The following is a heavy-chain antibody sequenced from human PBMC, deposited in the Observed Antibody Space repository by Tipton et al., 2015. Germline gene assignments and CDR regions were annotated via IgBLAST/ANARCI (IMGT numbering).Heavy chain of an antibody. Sequence: SLRLSCAASGFIFTDYYMSWIRQAPGKGLEWVSYISRSGSAIYYADSVKGRFTISRDNTKNSLYLQMNSLRAEDTAVYYCAKDLGWVAGFDYWGQGTLVTVSS. D-gene: IGHD2-15*01. CDR1: GFIFTDYY. J-gene: IGHJ4*02. CDR3: AKDLGWVAGFDY. V-gene: IGHV3-11*01. CDR2: ISRSGSAI.